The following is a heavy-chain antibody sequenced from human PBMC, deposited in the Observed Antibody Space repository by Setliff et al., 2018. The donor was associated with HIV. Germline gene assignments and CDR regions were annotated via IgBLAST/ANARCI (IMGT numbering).Heavy chain of an antibody. J-gene: IGHJ6*02. CDR2: ITSDGSNE. Sequence: PGGSLRLSCAASGFSFGNFAMQWVRQAPGKGLEWVAAITSDGSNEYYADSVKGRFTISRDNSKNTLYVQMNSLRVEDTAVYYCARDQLAMVRRNGMDVWGQGTTVTVSS. D-gene: IGHD3-10*01. CDR1: GFSFGNFA. CDR3: ARDQLAMVRRNGMDV. V-gene: IGHV3-30*04.